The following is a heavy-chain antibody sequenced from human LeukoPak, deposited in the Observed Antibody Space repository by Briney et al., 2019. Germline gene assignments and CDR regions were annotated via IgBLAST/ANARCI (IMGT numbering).Heavy chain of an antibody. J-gene: IGHJ4*02. Sequence: PSETLSLTCTVSGGSISSGSYYWSWIRQPAGKGLEWIGRIYTSGSTNYNPSLKGRVTISVDTSKNQFSLKLSSVTAADTAVYYCAREELGSYFDYWGQGTLVTVSS. CDR1: GGSISSGSYY. V-gene: IGHV4-61*02. D-gene: IGHD1-26*01. CDR2: IYTSGST. CDR3: AREELGSYFDY.